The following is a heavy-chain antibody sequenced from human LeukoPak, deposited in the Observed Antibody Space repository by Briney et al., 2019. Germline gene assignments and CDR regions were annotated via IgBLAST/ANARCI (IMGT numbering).Heavy chain of an antibody. D-gene: IGHD3-22*01. CDR3: TRDLRSYYDSSGYFSHY. CDR1: GLTFGDYA. Sequence: PGRSLRLSCTASGLTFGDYAMSWFRQAPGKGLEWVGFIRSKAYGGTTEYAASVKGRFTISRDDSKSIAYLQMNSLKTEDTAVYYCTRDLRSYYDSSGYFSHYWGQGTLVTVSS. V-gene: IGHV3-49*03. CDR2: IRSKAYGGTT. J-gene: IGHJ4*02.